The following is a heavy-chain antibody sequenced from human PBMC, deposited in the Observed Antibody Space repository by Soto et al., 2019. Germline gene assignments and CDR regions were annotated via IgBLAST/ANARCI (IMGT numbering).Heavy chain of an antibody. CDR3: AKDRTYYDFWSGYYTKGGYYFDY. CDR1: GFTFSSYG. V-gene: IGHV3-30*18. J-gene: IGHJ4*02. Sequence: GGSLRLSCAASGFTFSSYGMHWVRQAPGKGLEWVAVISYDGSNKYYADSVKGRFTISRDNSKNTLYLQMNSLRAEDTAVYYCAKDRTYYDFWSGYYTKGGYYFDYWGQGTLVTVSS. CDR2: ISYDGSNK. D-gene: IGHD3-3*01.